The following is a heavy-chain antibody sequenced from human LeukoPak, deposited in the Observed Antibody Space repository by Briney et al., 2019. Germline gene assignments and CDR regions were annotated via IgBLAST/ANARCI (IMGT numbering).Heavy chain of an antibody. J-gene: IGHJ6*02. CDR2: INPSSGST. CDR3: ARDSRDGNYGMDV. V-gene: IGHV1-46*01. D-gene: IGHD1-14*01. CDR1: GYTFTSYY. Sequence: ASVKVSCKASGYTFTSYYMHWVRQAPGQGLEWMGIINPSSGSTSYAQKFQGRVTMTRDTSTSTVYMELSSLRSEDTAVYYCARDSRDGNYGMDVWGQGTTVTVSS.